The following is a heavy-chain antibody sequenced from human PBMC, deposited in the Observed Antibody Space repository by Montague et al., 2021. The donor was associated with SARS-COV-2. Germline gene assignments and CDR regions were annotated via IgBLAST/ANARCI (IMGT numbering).Heavy chain of an antibody. D-gene: IGHD2-8*01. CDR3: ARLLRSCSNSVCRTYYYYAMDV. CDR2: IYYSGST. Sequence: SETLSLTCTVSGGSISGYYWSWIRQSPGKGLEWIGYIYYSGSTKYNPFLESRVTASVDRSKNQVSLKLSSVTPADTAVYYCARLLRSCSNSVCRTYYYYAMDVWGQGTTVTVSS. CDR1: GGSISGYY. V-gene: IGHV4-59*01. J-gene: IGHJ6*02.